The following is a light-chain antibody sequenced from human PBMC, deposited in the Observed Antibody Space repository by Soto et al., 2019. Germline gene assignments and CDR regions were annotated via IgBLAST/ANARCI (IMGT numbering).Light chain of an antibody. V-gene: IGKV1-5*01. CDR1: QSISAW. CDR2: DAS. Sequence: DIQMTQSPSTLSATAGDRVTITCRASQSISAWLAWYQQKPGKAPKLLIYDASNLESGVPSRFSGSGSGTEFTLTISNLQPDDFATYYCQQYENDWTFGKGTKVEIK. CDR3: QQYENDWT. J-gene: IGKJ1*01.